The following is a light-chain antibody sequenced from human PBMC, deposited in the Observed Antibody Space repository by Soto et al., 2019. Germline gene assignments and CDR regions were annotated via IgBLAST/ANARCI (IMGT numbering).Light chain of an antibody. Sequence: EIVLTQSPGTLSLSPGERATLSCRASQGISSRYLAWYQQKPGQAPRLLIYDASNRATGIPDRFSGSGSGTDFTLTIRRLECEDFAVYYCQQYGSSPWTFGQGTKVEIK. CDR2: DAS. J-gene: IGKJ1*01. CDR3: QQYGSSPWT. V-gene: IGKV3-20*01. CDR1: QGISSRY.